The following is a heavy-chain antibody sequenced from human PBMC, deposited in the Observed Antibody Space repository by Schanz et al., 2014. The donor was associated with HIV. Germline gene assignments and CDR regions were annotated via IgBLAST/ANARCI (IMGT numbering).Heavy chain of an antibody. Sequence: QVQLVESGGGVVQPGRSLRLSCAASGFTFSSFGMHWVRQAPGKGLEWVAVISSDGSEEYFADSVKGRFTISRDNSKNTLYMQMTRLRTEDTALYYCAKGASPYHDSSGFYPDYWSQGTLVTVSS. CDR2: ISSDGSEE. CDR3: AKGASPYHDSSGFYPDY. D-gene: IGHD3-22*01. J-gene: IGHJ4*02. CDR1: GFTFSSFG. V-gene: IGHV3-30*18.